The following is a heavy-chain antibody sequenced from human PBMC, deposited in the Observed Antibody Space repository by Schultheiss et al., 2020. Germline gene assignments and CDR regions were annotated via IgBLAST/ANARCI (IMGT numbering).Heavy chain of an antibody. V-gene: IGHV3-64*04. Sequence: GGSLRPSCSASGFTFSSYAMHWVRQAPGKGLEYVSAISSNGGSTYYADSVKGRFTISRDNSKNTLYLQMNSLRAEDTAVYYCARFPGYCSSTSCYGYYYMDVWGKGTTVTVSS. CDR1: GFTFSSYA. J-gene: IGHJ6*03. CDR2: ISSNGGST. CDR3: ARFPGYCSSTSCYGYYYMDV. D-gene: IGHD2-2*01.